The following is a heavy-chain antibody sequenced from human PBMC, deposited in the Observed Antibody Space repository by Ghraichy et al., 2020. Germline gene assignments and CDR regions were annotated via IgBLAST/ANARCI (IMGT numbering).Heavy chain of an antibody. CDR3: AVIVASISANY. J-gene: IGHJ4*02. D-gene: IGHD5-12*01. Sequence: ASVKVSCKASGYTFTTYGVSWVRQAPGQGLEWMGWISTSRGNTHYAQNLQDRVTMTTDTSTSTAYMELRNLRSDDTAVYYCAVIVASISANYWGQGTLVTVSP. CDR2: ISTSRGNT. V-gene: IGHV1-18*01. CDR1: GYTFTTYG.